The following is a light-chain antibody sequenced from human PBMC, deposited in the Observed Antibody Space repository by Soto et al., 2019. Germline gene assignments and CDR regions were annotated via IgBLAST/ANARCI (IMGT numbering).Light chain of an antibody. CDR2: SAT. CDR1: QRVSSSY. Sequence: EIVLTQSPGTLSLSPGERATLSCRASQRVSSSYLAWYQQKPGQAPRRLIYSATSRATGIPDRFSGSGSETHSTLTLSGLEPEDFAIYYCQQYGSSPYTFGQGTKL. CDR3: QQYGSSPYT. J-gene: IGKJ2*01. V-gene: IGKV3-20*01.